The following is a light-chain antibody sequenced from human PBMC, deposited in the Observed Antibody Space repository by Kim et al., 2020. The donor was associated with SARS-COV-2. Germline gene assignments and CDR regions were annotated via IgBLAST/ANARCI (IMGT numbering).Light chain of an antibody. CDR2: GAS. J-gene: IGKJ2*01. CDR1: QGISNW. CDR3: QQANIFPYT. Sequence: DIQMTQFPSSVSASVGDRVTITCRASQGISNWLAWYRHKPGNAPELLISGASNLQYGVPSRFTGSGSGTDFTLSISSLQPADSATYYCQQANIFPYTFGQGTKLEI. V-gene: IGKV1-12*01.